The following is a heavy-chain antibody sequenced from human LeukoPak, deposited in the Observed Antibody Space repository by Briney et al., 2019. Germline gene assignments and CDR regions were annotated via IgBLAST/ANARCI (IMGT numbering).Heavy chain of an antibody. J-gene: IGHJ6*03. V-gene: IGHV3-7*01. CDR2: IKRDGSEK. CDR1: GFTFSSYW. D-gene: IGHD4-17*01. CDR3: ARGPNTDYGRRYYYYMDV. Sequence: PGGSLRLSCAASGFTFSSYWMSWVRQAPGKGLEWVANIKRDGSEKFYVDSVKGRFTISRDNAKNSLYLQMNSLRADDTAVYYCARGPNTDYGRRYYYYMDVWGKGTTVTVSS.